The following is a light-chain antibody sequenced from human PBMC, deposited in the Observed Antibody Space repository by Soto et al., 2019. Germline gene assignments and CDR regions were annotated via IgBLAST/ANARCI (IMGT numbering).Light chain of an antibody. J-gene: IGLJ2*01. Sequence: QSALTQPASVSGSPGQSLTISCTGTRSDIGAFKFVSWFQQHPGKAPKLVIYEVSNRPSGVSNRFSGSKSGNTASLTISGLQAEDEAHYYCASYTATTTVIFGGGTKPTVL. CDR2: EVS. CDR3: ASYTATTTVI. V-gene: IGLV2-14*01. CDR1: RSDIGAFKF.